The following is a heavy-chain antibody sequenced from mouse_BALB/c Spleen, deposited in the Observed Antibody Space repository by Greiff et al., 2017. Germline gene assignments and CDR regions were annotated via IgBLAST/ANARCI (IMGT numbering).Heavy chain of an antibody. CDR1: GYTFTSYW. CDR3: ARSYDYDEGDY. V-gene: IGHV1S81*02. CDR2: INPSNGRT. J-gene: IGHJ2*01. Sequence: VQLQQPGAELVKPGASVKLSCKASGYTFTSYWMHWVKQRPGQGLEWIGEINPSNGRTNYNEKFKSKATLTVDKSSSTAYMQLSSLTSEDSAVYYCARSYDYDEGDYWGQGTTLTVSS. D-gene: IGHD2-4*01.